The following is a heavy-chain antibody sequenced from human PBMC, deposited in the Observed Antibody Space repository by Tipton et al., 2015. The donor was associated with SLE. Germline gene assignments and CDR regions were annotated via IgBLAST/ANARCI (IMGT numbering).Heavy chain of an antibody. J-gene: IGHJ2*01. V-gene: IGHV4-34*01. CDR1: GGSFSGYY. CDR2: INHSGST. Sequence: TLSLTCAVYGGSFSGYYWTWSRQPPGEGLEWIGEINHSGSTNYNPSLNSRGTISLDKSRNQFSLKLNSVTAADTAIYYCARTYSVSYWYFDLWGRGTLVTVSS. CDR3: ARTYSVSYWYFDL. D-gene: IGHD1-26*01.